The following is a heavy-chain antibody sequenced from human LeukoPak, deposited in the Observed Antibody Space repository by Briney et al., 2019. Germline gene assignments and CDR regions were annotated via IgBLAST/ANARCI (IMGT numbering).Heavy chain of an antibody. V-gene: IGHV3-23*01. Sequence: GGSLRLSCAASGFTFSSYAMSWVRQAPGKGLEWVSTITVSGDNTFYADSVKGRFTTSRDNSKNTLYLQMNSLRAEDTAGYYCAEDYGYVVGATDVWGQGTMVTVSS. CDR1: GFTFSSYA. CDR3: AEDYGYVVGATDV. CDR2: ITVSGDNT. D-gene: IGHD1-26*01. J-gene: IGHJ3*01.